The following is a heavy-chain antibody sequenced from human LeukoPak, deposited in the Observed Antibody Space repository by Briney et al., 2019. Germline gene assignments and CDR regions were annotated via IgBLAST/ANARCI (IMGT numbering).Heavy chain of an antibody. CDR3: ARDPFSLIAVAGSNFDY. J-gene: IGHJ4*02. Sequence: PGGSLRLSCAASGFTFSTYAMSWVRQTPGKGLEWVSVISGGGDITYYADSVKGRFTISRDNAKNSLYLQMNSLRAEDTAVYYCARDPFSLIAVAGSNFDYWGQGTLVTVSS. V-gene: IGHV3-23*01. CDR1: GFTFSTYA. CDR2: ISGGGDIT. D-gene: IGHD6-19*01.